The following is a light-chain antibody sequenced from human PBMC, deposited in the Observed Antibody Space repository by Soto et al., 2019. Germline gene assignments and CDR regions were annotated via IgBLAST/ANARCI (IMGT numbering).Light chain of an antibody. CDR3: SSYAGSNNYV. J-gene: IGLJ1*01. V-gene: IGLV2-8*01. CDR2: EVS. CDR1: SSDVGGYNY. Sequence: QSALTQPPSASGSPGQSVTISFTGTSSDVGGYNYVSWYQQHPGKGPKLIIYEVSRRPSGVPDRFSGSKSGNTASLTVAGLQAEDEADYYCSSYAGSNNYVFGTGTKVTVL.